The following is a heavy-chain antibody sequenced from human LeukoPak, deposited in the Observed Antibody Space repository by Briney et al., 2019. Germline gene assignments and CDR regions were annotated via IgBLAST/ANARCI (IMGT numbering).Heavy chain of an antibody. V-gene: IGHV3-7*01. CDR3: ARDLVLGIRGYSYGRSSFCDY. CDR2: IKQDGSEK. D-gene: IGHD5-18*01. CDR1: GFNSGNYW. J-gene: IGHJ4*02. Sequence: GGSLRLSCVASGFNSGNYWMSWVRQAPGQRLEWLANIKQDGSEKYYVDSVKGRFTISRDNAKNSLYLQMNSLRAEDTAVYYCARDLVLGIRGYSYGRSSFCDYWGQGTLVTVSS.